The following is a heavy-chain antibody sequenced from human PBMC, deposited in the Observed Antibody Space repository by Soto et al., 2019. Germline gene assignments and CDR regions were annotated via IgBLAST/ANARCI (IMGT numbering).Heavy chain of an antibody. CDR2: AYFTGTT. CDR1: GGSVSNGMYY. CDR3: ARYCNKSDCRHLYFFDY. Sequence: SETLSLTCTVSGGSVSNGMYYWSWIRQPPGKGLEWIGNAYFTGTTNYNPSLKSRVTISVDTYKNQFFLKLTSVTAADTAVYYCARYCNKSDCRHLYFFDYWGVGTLLTVFS. D-gene: IGHD2-8*01. J-gene: IGHJ4*02. V-gene: IGHV4-61*01.